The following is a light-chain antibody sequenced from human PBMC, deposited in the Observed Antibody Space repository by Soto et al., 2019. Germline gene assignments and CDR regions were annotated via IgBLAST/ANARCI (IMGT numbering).Light chain of an antibody. J-gene: IGKJ1*01. CDR2: MTS. Sequence: DIVLTQSPLSLPVSPGEPASISCRSSQRLLDRNGYNYLDWFVQKPGQSPQLPIYMTSNRSPGVPDRFSGSGSGTDFTLKISRVEAEDVGVYYCMQPLHTPWTFGQGTKVEIQ. CDR1: QRLLDRNGYNY. CDR3: MQPLHTPWT. V-gene: IGKV2-28*01.